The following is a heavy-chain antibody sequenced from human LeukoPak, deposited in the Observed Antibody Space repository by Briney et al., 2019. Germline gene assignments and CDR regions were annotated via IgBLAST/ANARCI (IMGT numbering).Heavy chain of an antibody. J-gene: IGHJ4*02. CDR3: AAYRSGTHYNSYYFDD. CDR2: IHYSRNT. D-gene: IGHD3-10*01. V-gene: IGHV4-59*08. Sequence: SETLSLTCGISGDSIRRNYWSWIRQPPGKGLEWIGYIHYSRNTNYNPSLKSRVSISVDTSKNQFSLKLTSVTAADTAVYYCAAYRSGTHYNSYYFDDWGQGTLVIVSS. CDR1: GDSIRRNY.